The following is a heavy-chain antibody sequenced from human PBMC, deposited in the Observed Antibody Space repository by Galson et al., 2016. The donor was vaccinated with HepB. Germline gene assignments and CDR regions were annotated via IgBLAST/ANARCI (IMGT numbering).Heavy chain of an antibody. V-gene: IGHV2-70*04. CDR2: IDWDDDK. CDR3: ARTAPSSSGSLDA. J-gene: IGHJ5*02. D-gene: IGHD3-22*01. CDR1: GFSLSIRGMR. Sequence: PALVKPTQTLTLTSTFSGFSLSIRGMRVTWIRQPPGKALEWLARIDWDDDKFYSTSLKTRLTISKDTSKNQVVLTMTNVDPVDTATYYCARTAPSSSGSLDAGGQRTLVTVSS.